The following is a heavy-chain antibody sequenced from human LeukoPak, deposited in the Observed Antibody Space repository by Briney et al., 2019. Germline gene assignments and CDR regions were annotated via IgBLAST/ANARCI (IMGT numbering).Heavy chain of an antibody. V-gene: IGHV3-73*01. CDR2: VRSKANSYAT. Sequence: GGSLKLSCAASGFTFSGSAMHWVRQASGKGLEWVGRVRSKANSYATEYAASVKGRFTISRDDSKNTAYLQMNSLKTEDTAIYYCTRRIAAAPISMGDYWGQGTPVTVSS. CDR1: GFTFSGSA. J-gene: IGHJ4*02. CDR3: TRRIAAAPISMGDY. D-gene: IGHD6-13*01.